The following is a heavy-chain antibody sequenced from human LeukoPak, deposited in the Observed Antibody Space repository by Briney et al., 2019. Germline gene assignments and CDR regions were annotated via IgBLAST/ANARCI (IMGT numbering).Heavy chain of an antibody. CDR2: IIPIFGTA. D-gene: IGHD5-12*01. V-gene: IGHV1-69*01. Sequence: GSSVKVSCKASGGTFSSYAISWVRQAPGQGLEWMGGIIPIFGTANYAQKFQGRVTITADESTSTAYMELSSLRSEDTAVYYCASISGSDIVATTEDYWGQGTLVTVSS. CDR3: ASISGSDIVATTEDY. J-gene: IGHJ4*02. CDR1: GGTFSSYA.